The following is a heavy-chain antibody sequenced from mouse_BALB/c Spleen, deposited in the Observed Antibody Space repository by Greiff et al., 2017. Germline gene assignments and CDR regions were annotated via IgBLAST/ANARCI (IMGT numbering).Heavy chain of an antibody. CDR3: ESKLLDDYDAAWFAY. D-gene: IGHD2-4*01. CDR1: GYYITSGYY. CDR2: ISYDGSN. J-gene: IGHJ3*01. Sequence: EVKLVESGPGLVKPSQSLSLTCSVTGYYITSGYYWYWNRQLPGNKLEWMGNISYDGSNKYNPSLKKRISITRDTSKNQFFLNLKSVTTEDTATYYGESKLLDDYDAAWFAYWGQGTLVTVSA. V-gene: IGHV3-6*02.